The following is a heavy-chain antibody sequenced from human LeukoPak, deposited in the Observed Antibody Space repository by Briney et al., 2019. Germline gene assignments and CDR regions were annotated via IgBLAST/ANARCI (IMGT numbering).Heavy chain of an antibody. Sequence: PSETLSLTYAVSGGSISSSNWWSWVRQPPGKGLEWIGEIYHSGSTNYNPSLKSRVTISVDKSKNQFSLKLSSVTAADTAVYYCARDLRLRPFYYYYGMDVWGKGTTVTVSS. J-gene: IGHJ6*04. CDR3: ARDLRLRPFYYYYGMDV. CDR1: GGSISSSNW. V-gene: IGHV4-4*02. D-gene: IGHD4-17*01. CDR2: IYHSGST.